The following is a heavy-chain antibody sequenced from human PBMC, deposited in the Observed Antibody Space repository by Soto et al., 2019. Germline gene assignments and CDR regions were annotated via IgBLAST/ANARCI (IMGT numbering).Heavy chain of an antibody. CDR1: GLTFSHYW. CDR2: LTEDGCDK. J-gene: IGHJ4*02. V-gene: IGHV3-7*01. D-gene: IGHD3-10*01. Sequence: EVQLVESGGGLVQPAGSLRLSCAASGLTFSHYWMTWVLQAPGKGVEWVANLTEDGCDKNYVDSVKGRFTISRDDGKNSLYLQMNRQRAGDAAMYYCVRRGSESDYWGQGTLVPASS. CDR3: VRRGSESDY.